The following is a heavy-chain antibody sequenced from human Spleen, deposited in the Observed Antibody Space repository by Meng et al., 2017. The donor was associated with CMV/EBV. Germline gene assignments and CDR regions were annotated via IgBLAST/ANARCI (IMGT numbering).Heavy chain of an antibody. CDR2: INHSGST. Sequence: SFSGYYWSLIRQPPGKGLEWIGEINHSGSTNYNPSLKSRVTISVDTSKNQFSLKLSSVTAADTAVYYCARYYDFWSGYRRVGYGMDVWGQGTTVTVSS. D-gene: IGHD3-3*01. V-gene: IGHV4-34*01. CDR1: SFSGYY. CDR3: ARYYDFWSGYRRVGYGMDV. J-gene: IGHJ6*02.